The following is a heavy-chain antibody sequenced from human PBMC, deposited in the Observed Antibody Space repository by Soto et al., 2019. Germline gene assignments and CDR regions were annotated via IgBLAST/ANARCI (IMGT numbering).Heavy chain of an antibody. V-gene: IGHV1-69*12. D-gene: IGHD5-12*01. CDR3: VRDLGSGYDPGDY. Sequence: QVQLVRSGAEVKKPGSSVKVSCKASGGTFTIFAVSWVRQAPGQGLEWMGGIIPIIGTTNYAQRFQGRITISGDESTSTAYMELSSLKSEDTAMYYCVRDLGSGYDPGDYWGQGTLVTVSS. J-gene: IGHJ4*02. CDR1: GGTFTIFA. CDR2: IIPIIGTT.